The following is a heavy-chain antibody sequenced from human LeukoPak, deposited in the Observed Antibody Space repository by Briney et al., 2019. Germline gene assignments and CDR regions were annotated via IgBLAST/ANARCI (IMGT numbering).Heavy chain of an antibody. Sequence: ASVKVSCKASGCTFTSYGISWVRQAPGQGLEWMGWISAYNGNTNYAQKLQGRVTMTIDTSTSTAYMELRSLRSDDTAVYYCAGSLAHYYGSGSWDDAFDIWGQGTMVTVSS. CDR2: ISAYNGNT. CDR3: AGSLAHYYGSGSWDDAFDI. CDR1: GCTFTSYG. J-gene: IGHJ3*02. D-gene: IGHD3-10*01. V-gene: IGHV1-18*01.